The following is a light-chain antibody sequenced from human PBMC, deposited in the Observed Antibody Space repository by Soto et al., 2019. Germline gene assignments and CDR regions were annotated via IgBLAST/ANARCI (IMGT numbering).Light chain of an antibody. CDR1: QSIGKY. CDR2: AAS. CDR3: QQYANLPIT. V-gene: IGKV1-33*01. J-gene: IGKJ5*01. Sequence: DIQMTQSPSSLSASVGDRVTITCRASQSIGKYLSWFQQTPGNAPKLLIYAASGLETGVPSRFSGSGSGTDFTFTISSLQPEDIGTYYCQQYANLPITFGQGTRLEIK.